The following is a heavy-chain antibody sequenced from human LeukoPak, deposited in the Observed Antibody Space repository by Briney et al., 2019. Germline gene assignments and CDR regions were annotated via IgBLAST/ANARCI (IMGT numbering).Heavy chain of an antibody. CDR2: ISSDGNHK. D-gene: IGHD3-10*01. CDR3: ARDLLLWFGELSGDSDY. CDR1: GFTFSTYA. V-gene: IGHV3-30-3*01. J-gene: IGHJ4*02. Sequence: PERSLRLSCAASGFTFSTYAMHWVRQAPGKGLEWVAAISSDGNHKHFADSVRGRFTISRDNSKNTLFLQMNSLRPDDTAVYYCARDLLLWFGELSGDSDYWGQGTLVTVSS.